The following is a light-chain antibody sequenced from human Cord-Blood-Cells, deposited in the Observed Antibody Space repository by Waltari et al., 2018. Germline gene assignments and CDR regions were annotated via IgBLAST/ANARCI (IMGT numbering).Light chain of an antibody. V-gene: IGKV3-11*01. CDR2: DAS. J-gene: IGKJ4*01. CDR3: QQRSNWPPLT. CDR1: QSVSSY. Sequence: EIVLTQSPATLSLSPGERATLSCRASQSVSSYLAWYQQKPGQAPRLLIYDASNRATGIPARFSGSGSETDSTLTISSLEPEDFAVYYCQQRSNWPPLTFGGGTKVEIK.